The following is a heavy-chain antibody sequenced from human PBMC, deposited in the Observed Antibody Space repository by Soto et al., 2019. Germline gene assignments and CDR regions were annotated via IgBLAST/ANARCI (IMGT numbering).Heavy chain of an antibody. Sequence: QVQLVESGGGVVQPGRSLRLSCAASGFTFSSYGMHWVRQAPGKGLEWVAVIWYDGSNKYYADSVKGRFTISRDNSKNTVYLQMNSLRAEDTAVYYWGRGGGDIVVVVAATLDYWGQGTLVTVSS. CDR3: GRGGGDIVVVVAATLDY. CDR1: GFTFSSYG. D-gene: IGHD2-15*01. CDR2: IWYDGSNK. J-gene: IGHJ4*02. V-gene: IGHV3-33*01.